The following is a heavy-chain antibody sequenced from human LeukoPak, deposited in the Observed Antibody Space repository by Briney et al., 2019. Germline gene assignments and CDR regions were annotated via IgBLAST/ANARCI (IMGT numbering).Heavy chain of an antibody. Sequence: GGSLRLSCAASEFTFSGYYMSWIRQAPGKGLAWVSYISSTSSTKYYADSVKGRFTISRDNAKSSLYLQMNSLRGEDTAVYYCAKGHPAAYYYYYMDVWGKGTTVTISS. CDR2: ISSTSSTK. V-gene: IGHV3-11*04. J-gene: IGHJ6*03. CDR3: AKGHPAAYYYYYMDV. CDR1: EFTFSGYY.